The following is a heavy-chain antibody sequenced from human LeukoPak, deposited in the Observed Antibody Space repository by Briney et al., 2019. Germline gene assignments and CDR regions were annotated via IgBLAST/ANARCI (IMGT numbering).Heavy chain of an antibody. D-gene: IGHD6-19*01. J-gene: IGHJ4*02. CDR1: GGSFSGYY. V-gene: IGHV4-34*01. Sequence: SETPSLTCAVYGGSFSGYYWSWIRQPPGKGLEWIGEINHSGSTNYNPSLKSRVTISVDTSKNQFSLKLSSVAAADTAVYYCASTAVAGTGPYFDYWGQGTLVTVSS. CDR3: ASTAVAGTGPYFDY. CDR2: INHSGST.